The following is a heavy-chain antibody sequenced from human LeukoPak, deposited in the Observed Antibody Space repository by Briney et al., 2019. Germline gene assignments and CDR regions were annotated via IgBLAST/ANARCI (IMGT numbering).Heavy chain of an antibody. CDR1: GFTISNYW. CDR3: ARDCCASGSLDH. J-gene: IGHJ4*02. V-gene: IGHV3-7*04. CDR2: INQDGTVE. Sequence: GGSLRLSCAASGFTISNYWMNWVRQAPGEGLEWVANINQDGTVEHYVDSVKGRFTISRDNAKNSLYLQMNTLRAEDTAVYYCARDCCASGSLDHWGQGALVTVSS. D-gene: IGHD3-10*01.